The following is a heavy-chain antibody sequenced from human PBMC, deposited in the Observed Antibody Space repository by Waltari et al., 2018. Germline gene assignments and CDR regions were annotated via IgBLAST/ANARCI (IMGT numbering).Heavy chain of an antibody. CDR2: INPNSGGK. CDR3: ARDPYDFGWGTYRSNWFDP. V-gene: IGHV1-2*02. Sequence: QVQLVQSGAEVKKPGASVKVSCKASGYTFTGYYLHWVRQAPGQGLEWMGWINPNSGGKSYVQKFQGRVSMTRDTSIYTAYMELSRLRSDDTAVYYCARDPYDFGWGTYRSNWFDPWGQGTLVTVSS. CDR1: GYTFTGYY. D-gene: IGHD3-16*02. J-gene: IGHJ5*02.